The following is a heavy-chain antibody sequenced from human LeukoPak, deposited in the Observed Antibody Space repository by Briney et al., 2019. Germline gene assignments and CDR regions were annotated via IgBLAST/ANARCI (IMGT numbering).Heavy chain of an antibody. Sequence: PSETLSLTCTVSGGSISSGDYYWSWIRQPPGKGLEWIGYIYYSGSTYYNPSLKSRVTISVDTSKNQFSLKLSSVTAADTAVYYCARERDDYGGQRYFDYWGQGTLVTVSS. V-gene: IGHV4-30-4*08. CDR3: ARERDDYGGQRYFDY. J-gene: IGHJ4*02. CDR2: IYYSGST. D-gene: IGHD4-23*01. CDR1: GGSISSGDYY.